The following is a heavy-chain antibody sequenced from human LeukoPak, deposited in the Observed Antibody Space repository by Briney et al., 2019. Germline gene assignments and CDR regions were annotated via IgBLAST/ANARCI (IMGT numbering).Heavy chain of an antibody. D-gene: IGHD6-19*01. V-gene: IGHV3-33*01. CDR1: GFTFSSYG. CDR2: IWYDGSNK. Sequence: GGSLRLSCAASGFTFSSYGMHWVRQAPGKGLEWVAVIWYDGSNKYYADSVKGRFTVSRDNSKNTLYLQMNSLRAEDTAVHYCARVSSSGWSDYWGQGTLVTVSS. J-gene: IGHJ4*02. CDR3: ARVSSSGWSDY.